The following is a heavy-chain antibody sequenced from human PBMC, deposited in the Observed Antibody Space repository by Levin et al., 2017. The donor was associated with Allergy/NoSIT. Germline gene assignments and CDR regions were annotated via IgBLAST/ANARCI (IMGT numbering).Heavy chain of an antibody. CDR1: GYTFTDYY. D-gene: IGHD1-1*01. CDR3: ARENWNDSGWFDP. J-gene: IGHJ5*02. V-gene: IGHV1-69-2*01. Sequence: ASVKVSCKVSGYTFTDYYMHWVQQAPGKGLEWMGLVDPEDGETIYAEKFQGRVTITADTSTDTAYMELSRLRSDDTAVYYCARENWNDSGWFDPWGQGTLVTVSS. CDR2: VDPEDGET.